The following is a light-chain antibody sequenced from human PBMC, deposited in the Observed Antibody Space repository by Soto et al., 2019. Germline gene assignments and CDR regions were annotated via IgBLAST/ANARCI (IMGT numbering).Light chain of an antibody. Sequence: QSVLTQPPSASGSPGQSVTISCTGTSSDIGGYDYVSWYQQHPGKAPKLIIYEVNKRPSGVPDRFSGSKSGNTASLTVSGIQAEDEADYHCSEYAGRNNLVFAGGTKVTVL. CDR2: EVN. V-gene: IGLV2-8*01. J-gene: IGLJ3*02. CDR3: SEYAGRNNLV. CDR1: SSDIGGYDY.